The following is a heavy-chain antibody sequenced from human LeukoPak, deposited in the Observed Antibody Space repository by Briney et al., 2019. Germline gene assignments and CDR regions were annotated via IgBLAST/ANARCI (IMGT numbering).Heavy chain of an antibody. D-gene: IGHD3-9*01. V-gene: IGHV4-34*01. Sequence: SETLSLTCAVYGGSFSGYYWSWIRQPPGKGLEWIGEINHSGSTNYNPSLKSRVTISVDTSKNQFSLKLSSVTAADTAVYYCARTARGYFDWLLDYWGQGTLVTVSS. J-gene: IGHJ4*02. CDR2: INHSGST. CDR1: GGSFSGYY. CDR3: ARTARGYFDWLLDY.